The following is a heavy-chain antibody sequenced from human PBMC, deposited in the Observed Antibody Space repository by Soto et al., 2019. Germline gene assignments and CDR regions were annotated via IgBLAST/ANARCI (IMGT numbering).Heavy chain of an antibody. CDR2: ISSSGGST. CDR3: AKFSYDSSGYLFDY. V-gene: IGHV3-23*01. CDR1: GFTFSSYA. J-gene: IGHJ4*02. Sequence: LRLSCSASGFTFSSYAISWVRQAPGKGLEWVSAISSSGGSTYYADSVKGRFTISRDNSKNTLYLQMNSLRAEDTAVYYCAKFSYDSSGYLFDYWGQGTLVTVSS. D-gene: IGHD3-22*01.